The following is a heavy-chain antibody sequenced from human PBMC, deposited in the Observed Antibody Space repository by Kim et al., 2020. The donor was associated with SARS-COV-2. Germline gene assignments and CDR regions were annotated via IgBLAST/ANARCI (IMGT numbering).Heavy chain of an antibody. D-gene: IGHD6-19*01. J-gene: IGHJ4*02. V-gene: IGHV5-10-1*01. Sequence: TYSPSFQGHVTISADKSISTAYLQWSSLKASDTAMYYCARGGGSSGPPDYWGQGTLVTVSS. CDR3: ARGGGSSGPPDY.